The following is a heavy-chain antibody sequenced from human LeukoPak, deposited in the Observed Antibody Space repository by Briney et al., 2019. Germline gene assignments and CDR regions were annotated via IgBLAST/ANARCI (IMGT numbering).Heavy chain of an antibody. Sequence: GRSPRLSCAAAGFTVDDDAMHSGRHAPRKGLEWGSGISWNSGSIGYADSVKGRFTISRDNAKNSLYLQMNSLRAEDMALYYCAKGAQLVLGYYFDYWGQGTLVTVSS. D-gene: IGHD6-13*01. J-gene: IGHJ4*02. CDR1: GFTVDDDA. V-gene: IGHV3-9*03. CDR2: ISWNSGSI. CDR3: AKGAQLVLGYYFDY.